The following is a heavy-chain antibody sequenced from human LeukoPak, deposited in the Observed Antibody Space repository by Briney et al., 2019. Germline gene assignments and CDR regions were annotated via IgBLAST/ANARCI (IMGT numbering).Heavy chain of an antibody. CDR1: GGTFSSYA. J-gene: IGHJ4*02. CDR3: ASSYCSSTSCQRAFDY. D-gene: IGHD2-2*01. V-gene: IGHV1-69*13. Sequence: SVKVSCKAFGGTFSSYAISWVRQAPGQGLEWMGGIIPIFGTANYAQKFQGRVTITADESTSTAYMELSSLRSEDTAVYYCASSYCSSTSCQRAFDYWGQGTLVTVSS. CDR2: IIPIFGTA.